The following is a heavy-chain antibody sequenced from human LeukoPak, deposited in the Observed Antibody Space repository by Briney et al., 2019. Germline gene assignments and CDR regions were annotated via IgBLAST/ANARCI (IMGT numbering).Heavy chain of an antibody. J-gene: IGHJ5*02. Sequence: SETLSLTCTVSGGSISSYYWSWIRQPPGKGLEWIGYIYYSGSTNYNPSLKSRVTISVDTSKNQFSLKLSSVTAADTAVYYCARSGGEAHNWFDPWGQGTLVTVSS. CDR1: GGSISSYY. V-gene: IGHV4-59*08. CDR2: IYYSGST. D-gene: IGHD3-10*01. CDR3: ARSGGEAHNWFDP.